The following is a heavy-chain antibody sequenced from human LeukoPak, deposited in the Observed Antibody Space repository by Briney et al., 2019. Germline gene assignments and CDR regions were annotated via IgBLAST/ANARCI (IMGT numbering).Heavy chain of an antibody. CDR3: ARGGVTMIS. D-gene: IGHD3-22*01. Sequence: SETLSLTCTVSGGSISSGGYSWSWIRQHPGKGLEWIGYIYYSGTTYYNPSLRSRVTISVDTSKNQFSLRLSSVTAADTAVYYCARGGVTMISWGQGTLVTVSS. V-gene: IGHV4-31*03. CDR2: IYYSGTT. CDR1: GGSISSGGYS. J-gene: IGHJ4*02.